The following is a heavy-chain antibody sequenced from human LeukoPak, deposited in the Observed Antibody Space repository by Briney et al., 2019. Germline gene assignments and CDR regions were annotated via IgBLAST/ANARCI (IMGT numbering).Heavy chain of an antibody. CDR1: GFTFSSYA. V-gene: IGHV3-30-3*01. J-gene: IGHJ4*02. D-gene: IGHD3-9*01. CDR2: ISYDGSNK. Sequence: GGSLRLSCAASGFTFSSYAMHWVRRAPGKGLEWVAVISYDGSNKYYADSVKGRFTISRDNSKNTLYLQMNSLRAEDTAVYYCARVGDILTGYYRSPLDYWGQGTLVTVSS. CDR3: ARVGDILTGYYRSPLDY.